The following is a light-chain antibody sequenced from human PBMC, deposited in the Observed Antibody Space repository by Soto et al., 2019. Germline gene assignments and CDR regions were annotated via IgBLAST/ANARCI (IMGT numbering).Light chain of an antibody. CDR2: GAS. CDR3: HQTSTSPST. Sequence: DIQMTQSPSALSASVGARVNIACRASQSVGDSLNWYQQKSGRAPSLLIYGASTLHSGVPARFSGRGSGTDFTLTISSLQPEDLATYYCHQTSTSPSTFGQGPRVEIK. CDR1: QSVGDS. V-gene: IGKV1-39*01. J-gene: IGKJ1*01.